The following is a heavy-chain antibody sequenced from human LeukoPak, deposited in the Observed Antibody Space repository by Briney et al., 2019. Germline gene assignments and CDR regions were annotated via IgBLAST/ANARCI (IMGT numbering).Heavy chain of an antibody. CDR3: ARGGDYGDYGYFDL. J-gene: IGHJ2*01. CDR2: IIPIFGTA. D-gene: IGHD4-17*01. CDR1: GGTFSSYA. Sequence: SVKVSCKASGGTFSSYAISWVRQAPGQGLEWMGGIIPIFGTANYAQKFQGRVTITTDESTSTAYMELSSLRSEDTAVYYCARGGDYGDYGYFDLWGRGTLVTVSS. V-gene: IGHV1-69*05.